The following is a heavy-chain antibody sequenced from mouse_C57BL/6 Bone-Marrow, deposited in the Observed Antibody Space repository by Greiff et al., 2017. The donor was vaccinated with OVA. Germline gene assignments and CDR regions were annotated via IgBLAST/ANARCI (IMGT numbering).Heavy chain of an antibody. CDR2: IHPSGSAT. J-gene: IGHJ2*01. Sequence: VQLQQPGAELVKPGASVKVSCKASGYTFTSYWMHWVKQRPGHGLEWIGRIHPSGSATNYNQKFKGKATLTVDKSSSTAYMQLSSLTAEDSAVYYCAISGGSSPFDYWGQGTTLTVSS. CDR1: GYTFTSYW. D-gene: IGHD1-1*01. V-gene: IGHV1-74*01. CDR3: AISGGSSPFDY.